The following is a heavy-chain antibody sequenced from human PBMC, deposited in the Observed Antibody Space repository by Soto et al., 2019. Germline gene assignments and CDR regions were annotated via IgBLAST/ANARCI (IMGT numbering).Heavy chain of an antibody. CDR1: GFTFSSYA. D-gene: IGHD3-16*01. CDR3: ARDRNRPWGAFDI. V-gene: IGHV3-30-3*01. J-gene: IGHJ3*02. Sequence: QVQLVESGGGVVQPGRSLRLSCAASGFTFSSYAMHWVRQAPGKGLEWVAVISYDGSNKYYADSVKGRFTISRDNSKNTLYLQMNSLRAEDTAVYYCARDRNRPWGAFDIWGQGTMVTVSS. CDR2: ISYDGSNK.